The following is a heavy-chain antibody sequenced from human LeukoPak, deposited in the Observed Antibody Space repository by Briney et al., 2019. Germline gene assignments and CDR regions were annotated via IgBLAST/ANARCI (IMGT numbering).Heavy chain of an antibody. Sequence: GGSLRLSCAASGFTFSDYYMSWIRQAPGKGLEWVSYITSSGSTIYYADSVKGRFTISRDNAKNSLYLQMNSLRAEDTAVYYCEREAWNPTVDYYGMDVWGQGTTVTVSS. CDR1: GFTFSDYY. J-gene: IGHJ6*02. D-gene: IGHD1-1*01. CDR3: EREAWNPTVDYYGMDV. CDR2: ITSSGSTI. V-gene: IGHV3-11*01.